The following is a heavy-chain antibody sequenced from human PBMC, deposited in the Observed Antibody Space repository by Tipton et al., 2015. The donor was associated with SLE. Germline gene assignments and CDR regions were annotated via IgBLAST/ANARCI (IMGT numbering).Heavy chain of an antibody. V-gene: IGHV1-3*01. J-gene: IGHJ4*02. Sequence: QVQLVQSGPEVKKPGASVKVSCKSSGHTFRSFVLHWVRQAPGQRLEWMGWIFGDNGRTKYSEKFQGRVTMARDASANTVYMQLGSLTSEDTAVYYCARAWSWQQLAYLDYWGQGTLVTVSS. CDR1: GHTFRSFV. CDR3: ARAWSWQQLAYLDY. D-gene: IGHD2-15*01. CDR2: IFGDNGRT.